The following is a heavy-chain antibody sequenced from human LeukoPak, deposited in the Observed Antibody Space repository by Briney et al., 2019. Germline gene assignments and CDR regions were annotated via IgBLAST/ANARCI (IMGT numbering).Heavy chain of an antibody. D-gene: IGHD1-14*01. V-gene: IGHV4-31*03. CDR2: IYYSGST. Sequence: SQTLSLTCTVSGGSISSGGYYWSWIRQHPGKGLEWIGYIYYSGSTYYNPSLKSRVTISVDTSKNQFSLKLSSVTAADTAVYYCARDFRGISRSYGMDVWGQGTTVTDS. J-gene: IGHJ6*02. CDR3: ARDFRGISRSYGMDV. CDR1: GGSISSGGYY.